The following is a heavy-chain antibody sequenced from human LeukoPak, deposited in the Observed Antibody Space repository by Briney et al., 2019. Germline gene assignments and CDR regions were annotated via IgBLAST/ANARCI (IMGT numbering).Heavy chain of an antibody. CDR3: ARDQIEMATITDYYYGMDV. CDR1: GDSVSSNSAA. J-gene: IGHJ6*02. V-gene: IGHV6-1*01. D-gene: IGHD5-24*01. CDR2: TYYRSKWYN. Sequence: SQTLSLTCAISGDSVSSNSAAWNWIRQSPSRGLEWLGRTYYRSKWYNDHAVSVKSRITINPDTSKNQFSLQLNSVTPEDTAVYYCARDQIEMATITDYYYGMDVWGQGTTVTVSS.